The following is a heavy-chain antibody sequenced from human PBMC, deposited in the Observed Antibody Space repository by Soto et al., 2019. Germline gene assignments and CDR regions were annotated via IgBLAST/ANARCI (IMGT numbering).Heavy chain of an antibody. CDR3: AWGATVTSNFDY. J-gene: IGHJ4*02. V-gene: IGHV4-59*08. CDR1: GGSISSYY. Sequence: SETLSLTCTVSGGSISSYYWSWIRQPPGKGLEWIGYIYYSGSTNYNPSLKSRVTISVDTSKNQFSLKLSSVTAADTAVYYCAWGATVTSNFDYWGQGTLVTVSS. CDR2: IYYSGST. D-gene: IGHD4-4*01.